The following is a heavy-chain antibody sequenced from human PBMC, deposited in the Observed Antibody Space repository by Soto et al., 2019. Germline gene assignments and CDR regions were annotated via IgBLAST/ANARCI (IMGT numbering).Heavy chain of an antibody. D-gene: IGHD3-3*01. J-gene: IGHJ4*02. V-gene: IGHV3-30*18. CDR2: ISYDGSNK. CDR1: GFTFSSYG. CDR3: AKTIFGVVIGDY. Sequence: QVQLVESGGGVVQPGRSLRLSCAASGFTFSSYGMHWVRQAPGKGLEWVAVISYDGSNKYYADSVKGRFTISRDNSKNTRYLQMNSLRAEDTAVYYCAKTIFGVVIGDYWGQGTLVTVSS.